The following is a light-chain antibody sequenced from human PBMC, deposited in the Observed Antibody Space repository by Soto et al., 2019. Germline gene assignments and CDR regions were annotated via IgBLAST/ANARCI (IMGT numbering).Light chain of an antibody. CDR1: QNINNNY. Sequence: EIVLTQSPGTLSLSPGGRATLSCRASQNINNNYLAWYQHKPGQAPRLLIYGASTRATGIPARFSGSGSGTEFTLTISSLQSEDFAVYYCQQYNNWPPWTFGQGTKVDIK. CDR3: QQYNNWPPWT. CDR2: GAS. J-gene: IGKJ1*01. V-gene: IGKV3-15*01.